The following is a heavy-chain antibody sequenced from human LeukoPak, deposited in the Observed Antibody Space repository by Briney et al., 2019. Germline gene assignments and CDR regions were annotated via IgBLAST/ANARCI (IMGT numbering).Heavy chain of an antibody. D-gene: IGHD3-9*01. Sequence: SETLSLTCTVSGGSISSYYWNWIRQPPGKGLEWIGDIHYSGNTNYSPSLKSRVTISVDTSKNQFSLYLSSVTAADTAVYYCARGGYYDVLTGYYVYLDYWGQGTLITVSS. V-gene: IGHV4-59*01. CDR3: ARGGYYDVLTGYYVYLDY. CDR1: GGSISSYY. J-gene: IGHJ4*02. CDR2: IHYSGNT.